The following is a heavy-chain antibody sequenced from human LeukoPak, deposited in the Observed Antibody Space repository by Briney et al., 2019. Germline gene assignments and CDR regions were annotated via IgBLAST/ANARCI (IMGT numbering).Heavy chain of an antibody. CDR1: GFTFSSYG. CDR3: GKSRDGSGWYLYYFDY. CDR2: IRYDGSNK. D-gene: IGHD6-19*01. Sequence: QAGGYLRLSCAASGFTFSSYGMHWVRQAPGKGLEWVAFIRYDGSNKYYADSVKGRFTISRDNSKNTVYLQMNSLRAEDTAVYYCGKSRDGSGWYLYYFDYWGQGTLVTVSS. J-gene: IGHJ4*02. V-gene: IGHV3-30*02.